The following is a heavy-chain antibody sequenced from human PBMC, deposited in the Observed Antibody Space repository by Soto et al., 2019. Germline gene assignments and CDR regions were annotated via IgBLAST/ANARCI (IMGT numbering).Heavy chain of an antibody. CDR1: GGSVSSGSYY. CDR2: IYYRGST. Sequence: SETLSLTCTVSGGSVSSGSYYWSWIRQPPGKGLEWIGYIYYRGSTNYNPSLKSRVTISVDTSKNQFSLKLSSVTAADTAVYYCARYDYGSGDDYSIDYWGQGTLVTVSS. J-gene: IGHJ4*02. D-gene: IGHD3-10*01. CDR3: ARYDYGSGDDYSIDY. V-gene: IGHV4-61*01.